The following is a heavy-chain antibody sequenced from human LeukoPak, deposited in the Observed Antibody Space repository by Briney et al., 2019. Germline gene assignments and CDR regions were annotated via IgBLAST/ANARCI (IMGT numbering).Heavy chain of an antibody. CDR2: INHSGST. CDR1: GGSFSGYY. V-gene: IGHV4-34*01. CDR3: ARGGRRRYFDY. D-gene: IGHD3-10*01. J-gene: IGHJ4*02. Sequence: SETLSLTCAVYGGSFSGYYWSWIRQPPGKGLEWIGEINHSGSTNYNPSLKSRVTISVDTSKNQFSLKLSSVTAADTAVYYCARGGRRRYFDYWGQGTLVTVPS.